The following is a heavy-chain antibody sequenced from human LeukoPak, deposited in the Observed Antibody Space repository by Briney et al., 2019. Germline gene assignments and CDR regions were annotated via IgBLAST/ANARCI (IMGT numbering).Heavy chain of an antibody. D-gene: IGHD3-22*01. CDR2: IYPGGSDT. Sequence: GASLQISCKGSGSSFTSYWIGWVRQLPGKGLEWMGIIYPGGSDTRYSPSFQGQVTISADKSISTAYLQWSSLKASDTAMYYCARDSSGYYSAFDIWGQGTMVTVSS. V-gene: IGHV5-51*01. J-gene: IGHJ3*02. CDR1: GSSFTSYW. CDR3: ARDSSGYYSAFDI.